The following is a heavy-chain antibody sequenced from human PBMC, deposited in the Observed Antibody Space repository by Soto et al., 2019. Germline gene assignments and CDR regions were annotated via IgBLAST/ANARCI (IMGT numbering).Heavy chain of an antibody. Sequence: QVQLVESGGGVVQPGRSLRLSCAASGFTFSSYGMHWVRQAPGKGLEWVAVIWYDGSNKYYADSVKGRFTISRDNSKNTLYLQMNSLRAEDTAVYYCARATFWFGEPKLHDACDIWGQGTMVTVSS. CDR1: GFTFSSYG. CDR2: IWYDGSNK. D-gene: IGHD3-10*01. V-gene: IGHV3-33*01. J-gene: IGHJ3*02. CDR3: ARATFWFGEPKLHDACDI.